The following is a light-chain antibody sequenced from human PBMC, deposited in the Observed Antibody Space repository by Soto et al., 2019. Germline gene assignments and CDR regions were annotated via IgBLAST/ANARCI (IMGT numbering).Light chain of an antibody. V-gene: IGKV1-9*01. CDR2: AAS. CDR1: QGISSY. Sequence: DLQLTQSPSFLSASVGDRVTITCRASQGISSYLAWYQQKPGKAPKLLIYAASTLQSGVPSRFSGSGSGTEFTLTISSLQPEDFGTYYCQQLNSYPPFTFGQGTKLEIK. CDR3: QQLNSYPPFT. J-gene: IGKJ2*01.